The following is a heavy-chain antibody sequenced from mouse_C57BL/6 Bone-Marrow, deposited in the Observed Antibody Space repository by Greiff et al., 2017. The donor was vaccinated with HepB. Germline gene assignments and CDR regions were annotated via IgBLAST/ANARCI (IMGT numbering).Heavy chain of an antibody. CDR2: ISSGSSTI. CDR1: GFTFSAYG. D-gene: IGHD1-1*01. J-gene: IGHJ3*01. Sequence: EVKLVESGGGLVKPGGSLKLSCAASGFTFSAYGLPWVRQAPEKGLEWVAYISSGSSTIYYADTVKGRFTISSDNAKNTLFLQMTSLRSEDTAMYYCAGTTVVKEFAYWGQGTLVTVSA. CDR3: AGTTVVKEFAY. V-gene: IGHV5-17*01.